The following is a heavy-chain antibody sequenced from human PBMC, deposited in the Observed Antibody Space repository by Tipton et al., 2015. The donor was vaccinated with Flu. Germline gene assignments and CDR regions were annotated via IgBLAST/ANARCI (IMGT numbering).Heavy chain of an antibody. CDR3: ARGSWEVRFDP. Sequence: LRLSCAVYGGSFSGYYWSWIRQSPGKGLEWIGEINQSGRPNYNPSLKNRVTISVDTSKNQFSLSPTSVTAADTAMYYCARGSWEVRFDPWGQGTLVTVSS. J-gene: IGHJ5*02. V-gene: IGHV4-34*01. CDR1: GGSFSGYY. CDR2: INQSGRP. D-gene: IGHD1-26*01.